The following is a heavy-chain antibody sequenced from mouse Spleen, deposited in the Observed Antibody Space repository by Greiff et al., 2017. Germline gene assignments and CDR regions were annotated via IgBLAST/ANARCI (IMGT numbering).Heavy chain of an antibody. CDR1: GFTFSDYG. CDR3: ALTTVVGAMDY. V-gene: IGHV5-17*01. J-gene: IGHJ4*01. D-gene: IGHD1-1*01. CDR2: ISSGSSTI. Sequence: EVMLVESGGGLVKPGGSLKLSCAASGFTFSDYGMHWVRQAPEKGLEWVAYISSGSSTIYYADTVKGRFTISRDNAKNTLFLQMTSLRSEDTAMYYCALTTVVGAMDYWGQGTSVTVSS.